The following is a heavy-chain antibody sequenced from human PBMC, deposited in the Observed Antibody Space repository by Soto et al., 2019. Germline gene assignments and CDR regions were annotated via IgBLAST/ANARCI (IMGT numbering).Heavy chain of an antibody. D-gene: IGHD3-10*01. J-gene: IGHJ5*02. Sequence: ASVKVSCKASGFTFTSSAVQWVRQARGQRLEWIGWIVVGSGNTNYAQKFQERVTITRDMSTSTAYMELSSLRSEDTAVYYCAADPFGELFFGQGWFDPWGQGTLVTVSS. CDR3: AADPFGELFFGQGWFDP. V-gene: IGHV1-58*01. CDR1: GFTFTSSA. CDR2: IVVGSGNT.